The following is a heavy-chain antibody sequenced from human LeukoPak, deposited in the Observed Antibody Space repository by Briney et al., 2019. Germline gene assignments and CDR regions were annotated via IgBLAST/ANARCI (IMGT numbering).Heavy chain of an antibody. CDR1: GYIFSSYW. J-gene: IGHJ4*02. D-gene: IGHD2-2*01. V-gene: IGHV5-51*01. Sequence: HGESLKISCKGSGYIFSSYWIGWVRQVPGKGLEWMGIIYPGDSDTRYSPSFQGQVTISADKSISTAYLQWSSLKASDTAMYYCARPRGYCSSTSCYAQFDYWGQGTLVTVSS. CDR3: ARPRGYCSSTSCYAQFDY. CDR2: IYPGDSDT.